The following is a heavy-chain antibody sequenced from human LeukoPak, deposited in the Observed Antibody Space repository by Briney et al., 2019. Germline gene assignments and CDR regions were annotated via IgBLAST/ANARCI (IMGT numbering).Heavy chain of an antibody. Sequence: PETLSLTCTVSGGSISGYYWSWIRQPPGKGLEWIGYIYYSGSTNYNPSLKSRVTISLDTSKNQFSLKLSSVTAADTAVHYCARVLTYGSRTYYFDYWGQGTLVTVSS. D-gene: IGHD3-10*01. CDR3: ARVLTYGSRTYYFDY. V-gene: IGHV4-59*01. CDR2: IYYSGST. CDR1: GGSISGYY. J-gene: IGHJ4*02.